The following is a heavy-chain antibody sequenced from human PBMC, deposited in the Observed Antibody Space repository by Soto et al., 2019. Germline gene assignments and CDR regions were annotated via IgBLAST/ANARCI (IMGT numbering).Heavy chain of an antibody. J-gene: IGHJ4*02. CDR3: ARGPPTSCGGAYCFSHYFDY. CDR1: GYTFTSYG. V-gene: IGHV1-18*01. D-gene: IGHD2-21*01. Sequence: ASVKVSCKASGYTFTSYGISWVRQAPGQGLEWMGWISAYSDNTNYAQKLQGRVTMTTDTFTSTAYMELRSLRSDDTAVYYCARGPPTSCGGAYCFSHYFDYWGQGTMVTV. CDR2: ISAYSDNT.